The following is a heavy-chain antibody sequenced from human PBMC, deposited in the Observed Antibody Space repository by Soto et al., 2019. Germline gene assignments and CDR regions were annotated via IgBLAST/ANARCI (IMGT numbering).Heavy chain of an antibody. CDR3: VKGRGLAVLHVYYFDY. Sequence: PGGSLRLSCSACGLTFTDYGMHWVRQAPGKGLEFVSAIKSKGDTTSYADSVRGRFTISRENSKNTMYLPLSSLGGDDTAAYSLVKGRGLAVLHVYYFDYWGPGTMVTVSS. CDR2: IKSKGDTT. CDR1: GLTFTDYG. V-gene: IGHV3-64D*06. J-gene: IGHJ4*01. D-gene: IGHD6-19*01.